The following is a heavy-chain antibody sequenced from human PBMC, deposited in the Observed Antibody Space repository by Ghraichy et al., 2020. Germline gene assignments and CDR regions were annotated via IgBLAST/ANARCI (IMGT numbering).Heavy chain of an antibody. CDR2: ISYTGRT. CDR3: ARRGRGYSLYYYGLDV. D-gene: IGHD5-18*01. J-gene: IGHJ6*02. V-gene: IGHV4-59*08. CDR1: GGSIRSQF. Sequence: SETLSLTCTVSGGSIRSQFWSWIRQPPGKGLEWIGYISYTGRTNYSPSLGGRATISLDTPKNQFSLSLTSVDAADTAVYYCARRGRGYSLYYYGLDVWGPGTTVTVSS.